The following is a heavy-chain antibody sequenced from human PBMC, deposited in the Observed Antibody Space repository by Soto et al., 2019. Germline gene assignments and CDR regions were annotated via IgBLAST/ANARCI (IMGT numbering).Heavy chain of an antibody. D-gene: IGHD7-27*01. CDR1: GTSLKIGTNY. Sequence: PSETLCLTCTFSGTSLKIGTNYWNWVRQPPGKALEWIGYIYGSGNTKYNPSLKSRVTISQDTSKNQVSLKMNSVTATDTAMYYCAGDWGPYWFDAWGQGILVTVSS. CDR3: AGDWGPYWFDA. V-gene: IGHV4-61*01. J-gene: IGHJ5*02. CDR2: IYGSGNT.